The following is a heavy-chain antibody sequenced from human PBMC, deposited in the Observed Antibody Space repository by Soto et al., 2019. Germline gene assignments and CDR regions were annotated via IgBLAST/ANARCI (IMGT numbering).Heavy chain of an antibody. CDR2: IHNSGAT. CDR3: AREYSYSYPA. V-gene: IGHV3-53*01. Sequence: GGSLRLSCAASGFNVKTTYMAWVRQAPGEGLEWVSVIHNSGATYYADSVKGRFTISKDNSKNTVYLQMSSLRAEDTAMYYCAREYSYSYPAWGQGTLVTVSS. D-gene: IGHD2-21*01. J-gene: IGHJ1*01. CDR1: GFNVKTTY.